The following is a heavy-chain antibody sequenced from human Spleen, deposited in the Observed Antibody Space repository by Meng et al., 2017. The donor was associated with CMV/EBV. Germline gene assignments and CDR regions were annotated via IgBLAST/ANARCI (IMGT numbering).Heavy chain of an antibody. CDR1: GFTVSGNY. V-gene: IGHV3-23*03. Sequence: GGSLRLSCAASGFTVSGNYMSWVRQAPGKGLEWVSVIYSGGSSTYYADPVKGRFTISRDNSKNTLYLQMNSLRAEDTAVYYCAKDAPLYYYDSSGGPNGYFDYWGQGTLVTVSS. J-gene: IGHJ4*02. D-gene: IGHD3-22*01. CDR2: IYSGGSST. CDR3: AKDAPLYYYDSSGGPNGYFDY.